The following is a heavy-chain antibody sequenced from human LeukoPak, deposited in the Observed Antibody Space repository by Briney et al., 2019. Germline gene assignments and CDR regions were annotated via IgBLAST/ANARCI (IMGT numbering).Heavy chain of an antibody. CDR2: IYYSGST. D-gene: IGHD3/OR15-3a*01. J-gene: IGHJ2*01. CDR1: GGSISSHY. Sequence: PSETLSLTCTVSGGSISSHYWSWIRQPPGKGLEWIGYIYYSGSTNYNPSLKSRVTISVDTSKNQFPLKLNSVTAADTAVYFCARDAGTGWYFDLWGRGTLVTVSS. V-gene: IGHV4-59*11. CDR3: ARDAGTGWYFDL.